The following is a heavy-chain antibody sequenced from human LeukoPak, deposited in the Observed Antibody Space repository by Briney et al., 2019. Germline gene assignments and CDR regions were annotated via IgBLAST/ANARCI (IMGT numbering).Heavy chain of an antibody. Sequence: GGSLRLSCAASGFTVSNSYMSWVRQAPGKGLEWVSVICSGGSTYYADSVKGRFTISRDNSKNTLYLQMNSLRAEDTAVYYCAKGDITMIPDWGQGTLVTVSS. J-gene: IGHJ4*02. V-gene: IGHV3-53*01. D-gene: IGHD3-22*01. CDR2: ICSGGST. CDR1: GFTVSNSY. CDR3: AKGDITMIPD.